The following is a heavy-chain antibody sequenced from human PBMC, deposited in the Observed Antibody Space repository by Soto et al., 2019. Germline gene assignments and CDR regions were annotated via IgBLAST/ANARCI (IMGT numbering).Heavy chain of an antibody. CDR3: ARDIAVAGYPGYYFDY. CDR2: INPSGGST. J-gene: IGHJ4*02. CDR1: GYTFTSYY. Sequence: ASVKVSCKASGYTFTSYYMHWVRQAPGQGLEWMGIINPSGGSTSYAQKFQGRVTMTRDTSTSTVYMELSSLRSEDTAVYYCARDIAVAGYPGYYFDYWGQGTLVTVSS. V-gene: IGHV1-46*01. D-gene: IGHD6-19*01.